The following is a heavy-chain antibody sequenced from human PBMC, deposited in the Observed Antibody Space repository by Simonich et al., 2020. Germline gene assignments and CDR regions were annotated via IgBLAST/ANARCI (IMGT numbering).Heavy chain of an antibody. V-gene: IGHV1-2*02. D-gene: IGHD5-12*01. CDR2: NNPNSGGT. J-gene: IGHJ4*02. CDR3: ASSKLATIDY. CDR1: GYTFTGYY. Sequence: QVQLVQSGAEVKKPGASVKVSCKASGYTFTGYYMHWVRQAPGQGLEWMGWNNPNSGGTNYEQKFQGRVTMTRDTSISTAYMELSRLRSDDTAVYYCASSKLATIDYWGQGTLVTVSS.